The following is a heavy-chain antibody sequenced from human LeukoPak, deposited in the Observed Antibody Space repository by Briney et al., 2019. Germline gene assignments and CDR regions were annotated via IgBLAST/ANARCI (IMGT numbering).Heavy chain of an antibody. D-gene: IGHD4-17*01. CDR3: TRFYGDYIVFDY. J-gene: IGHJ4*02. CDR2: IRSKAYGGTT. V-gene: IGHV3-49*05. Sequence: KPGGSLRLSCTTSGFTFGDYTMSWFRQAPGKGLEWVGFIRSKAYGGTTEYAASVKGKFTISRDDSKSIAYLQMNSLKTEDTAVHYCTRFYGDYIVFDYWGQGTLVTVSS. CDR1: GFTFGDYT.